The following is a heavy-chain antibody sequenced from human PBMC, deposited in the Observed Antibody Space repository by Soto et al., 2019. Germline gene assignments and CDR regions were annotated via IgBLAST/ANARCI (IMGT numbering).Heavy chain of an antibody. CDR2: ISSSGSTI. CDR3: ARSEYYYDSSGYYYDY. V-gene: IGHV3-48*03. D-gene: IGHD3-22*01. J-gene: IGHJ4*02. Sequence: LRLSCAASGFTFSSYEMNWVRQAPGKGLEWVSYISSSGSTIYYADSVKGRFTISRDNAKNSLYLQMNSLRAEDTAVYYCARSEYYYDSSGYYYDYWGQGTLVTVSS. CDR1: GFTFSSYE.